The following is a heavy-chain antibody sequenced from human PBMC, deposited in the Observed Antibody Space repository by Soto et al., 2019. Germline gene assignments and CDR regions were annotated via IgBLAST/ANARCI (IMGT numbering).Heavy chain of an antibody. CDR1: CGTFRGYD. D-gene: IGHD3-22*01. CDR2: ILPTSVTP. Sequence: SVNVSCKASCGTFRGYDISWVRQAPGQGLEWLGGILPTSVTPNYAQKFQGRVTLTADESTNTAFLELRSLRSADTAVYYCARGYDVNAELDYWCQGTLVTV. J-gene: IGHJ4*02. CDR3: ARGYDVNAELDY. V-gene: IGHV1-69*13.